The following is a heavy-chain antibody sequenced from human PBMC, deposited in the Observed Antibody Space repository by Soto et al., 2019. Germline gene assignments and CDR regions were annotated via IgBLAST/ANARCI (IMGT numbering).Heavy chain of an antibody. V-gene: IGHV1-2*04. D-gene: IGHD3-3*01. CDR2: INPNSGGT. Sequence: XSVKISSNASGYTFTSSYMHLSRQAPGQGLEWMGWINPNSGGTNYAQKFQGWVTMTRDTSISTAYMELSRLRSDDTAVYYCASSTIVGEPAMDVWGQGTTVTVSS. CDR1: GYTFTSSY. CDR3: ASSTIVGEPAMDV. J-gene: IGHJ6*02.